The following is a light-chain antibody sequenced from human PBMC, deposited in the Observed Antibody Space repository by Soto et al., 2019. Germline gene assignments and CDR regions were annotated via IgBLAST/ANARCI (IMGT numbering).Light chain of an antibody. J-gene: IGKJ1*01. CDR1: QNIFYNSNNMNY. Sequence: DIVMTQSPDSLAVSLGERATINCKSSQNIFYNSNNMNYLAWFQQKAGQPPKLLINWASIRESGVPDRFSGGGSGTDFTLTINSLQAEDVAVYYCQQFYNPPWTFGQGTKVEIK. CDR2: WAS. CDR3: QQFYNPPWT. V-gene: IGKV4-1*01.